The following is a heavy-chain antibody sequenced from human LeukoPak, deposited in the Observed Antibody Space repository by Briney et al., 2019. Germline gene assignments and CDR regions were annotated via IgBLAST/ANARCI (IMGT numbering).Heavy chain of an antibody. Sequence: GGSLRLSCAASGFTFSSYGMSWVRQAPGKGLEWVSGISGSGGSTYYADSLKGRFTVSRDNSKNTLYLQMNSLRAEDTAVYYCASGELTGDKVDYWGQGTLVTVSS. CDR2: ISGSGGST. D-gene: IGHD7-27*01. J-gene: IGHJ4*02. V-gene: IGHV3-23*01. CDR1: GFTFSSYG. CDR3: ASGELTGDKVDY.